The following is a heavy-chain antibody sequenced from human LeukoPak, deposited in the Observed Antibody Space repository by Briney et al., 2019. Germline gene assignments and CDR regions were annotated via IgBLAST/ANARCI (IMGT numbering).Heavy chain of an antibody. CDR2: IYSGGST. J-gene: IGHJ6*03. CDR3: ARLAPHYYYYYMDV. Sequence: GGSLRLSCAASGFTVSSNYMSWVRQAPGKGLEWVSVIYSGGSTYYADSVKGRFTISRDNSKNTLYLQMNSLSAEDTAVYYCARLAPHYYYYYMDVWGKGTTVTVSS. D-gene: IGHD3-3*02. CDR1: GFTVSSNY. V-gene: IGHV3-53*01.